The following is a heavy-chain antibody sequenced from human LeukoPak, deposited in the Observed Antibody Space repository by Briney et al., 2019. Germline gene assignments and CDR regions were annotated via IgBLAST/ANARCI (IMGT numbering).Heavy chain of an antibody. CDR2: IYYGGGT. CDR1: GGSISSGDYH. D-gene: IGHD4/OR15-4a*01. V-gene: IGHV4-39*07. Sequence: SETLSLTCTVSGGSISSGDYHWNWIRQPPGKGLEWIGSIYYGGGTHYNPSLKSRATIFLDTSMNQFSLRLTSVTAADTALYFCARESFEEPGTMDHWGQGTLVSVSS. J-gene: IGHJ4*02. CDR3: ARESFEEPGTMDH.